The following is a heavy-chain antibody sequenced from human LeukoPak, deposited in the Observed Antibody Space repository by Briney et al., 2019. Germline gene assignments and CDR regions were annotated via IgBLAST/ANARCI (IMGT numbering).Heavy chain of an antibody. CDR2: ISGSGGST. J-gene: IGHJ4*02. V-gene: IGHV3-23*01. CDR1: GFTFSSYA. Sequence: GGSLGLSCAASGFTFSSYAMSWARQAPGKGLEWVSAISGSGGSTYYADSVKGRFTISRDNSKNTLYLQMNSLRAEDTAVYYCAKEVCGGDCYSSFDYWGQGTLVTVSS. D-gene: IGHD2-21*02. CDR3: AKEVCGGDCYSSFDY.